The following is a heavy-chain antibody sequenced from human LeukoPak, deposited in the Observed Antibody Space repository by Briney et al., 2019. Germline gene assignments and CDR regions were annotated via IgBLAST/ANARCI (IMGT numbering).Heavy chain of an antibody. CDR1: RGSFSGYY. CDR3: ARDGYSYGYTFDY. J-gene: IGHJ4*02. CDR2: INHSGST. V-gene: IGHV4-34*01. D-gene: IGHD5-18*01. Sequence: SETLSLTCAVYRGSFSGYYWSWIRQPPGKGLEWIGEINHSGSTNYNPSLKSRVTISVDTSKNQFSLKLSSVTAADTAVYYCARDGYSYGYTFDYWGQGTLVTVSS.